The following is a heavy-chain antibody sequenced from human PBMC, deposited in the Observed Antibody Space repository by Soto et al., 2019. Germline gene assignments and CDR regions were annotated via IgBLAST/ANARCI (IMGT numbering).Heavy chain of an antibody. CDR2: INPNSGGT. CDR3: ARDSVAANYYYYGMDV. CDR1: GYTFTGYY. J-gene: IGHJ6*02. Sequence: GASVKVSCKASGYTFTGYYMHWVRQAPGQGLEWMGWINPNSGGTNYAQKFQGWVTMTRDTSISTAYMELSRLRSDDTAVYYCARDSVAANYYYYGMDVWGQGTTVTVSS. D-gene: IGHD2-15*01. V-gene: IGHV1-2*04.